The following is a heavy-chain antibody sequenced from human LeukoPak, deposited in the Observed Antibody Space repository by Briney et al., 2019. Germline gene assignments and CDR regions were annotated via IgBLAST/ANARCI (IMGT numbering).Heavy chain of an antibody. CDR1: GYSISSGYY. CDR3: ARQSGPAVIYYYYYMDV. V-gene: IGHV4-38-2*01. CDR2: IYHSGST. J-gene: IGHJ6*03. D-gene: IGHD2-2*01. Sequence: SETLSLTCAVSGYSISSGYYWGWIRQPPGKGLEWIGSIYHSGSTYYSPSLKSRVTISVDTSKNQFSLKLSSVTAADTAVYYCARQSGPAVIYYYYYMDVWGKGTTVTVSS.